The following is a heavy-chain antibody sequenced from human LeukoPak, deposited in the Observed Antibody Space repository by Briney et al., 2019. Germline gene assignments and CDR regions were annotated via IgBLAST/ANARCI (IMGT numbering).Heavy chain of an antibody. J-gene: IGHJ4*02. D-gene: IGHD3-16*02. CDR2: IIPIFGTA. V-gene: IGHV1-69*05. CDR1: GGTFSSYA. CDR3: ARENGNMITFGGVIATQPFDY. Sequence: ASVKVSCKASGGTFSSYAISWVRQAPGQGLEWMGRIIPIFGTANYAQKFQGRVTITTDESTSTAYMGLSRLRYDDTAVYYCARENGNMITFGGVIATQPFDYWGQGTLVTVSS.